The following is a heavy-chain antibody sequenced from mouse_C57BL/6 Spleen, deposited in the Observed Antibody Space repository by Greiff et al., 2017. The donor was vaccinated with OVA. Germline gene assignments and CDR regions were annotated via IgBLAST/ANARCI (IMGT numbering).Heavy chain of an antibody. CDR1: GYSINSGYY. Sequence: ESGPGLVKPSQSLSLTCSVTGYSINSGYYWNWIRQFPGNKLEWMGYISYDGSNNYNPSLKNRISITRDTSKNQFFLKVSSVTTEDTATYYCAREGAAQAMDYWGQGTTLTVSS. V-gene: IGHV3-6*01. CDR3: AREGAAQAMDY. D-gene: IGHD3-2*02. CDR2: ISYDGSN. J-gene: IGHJ2*01.